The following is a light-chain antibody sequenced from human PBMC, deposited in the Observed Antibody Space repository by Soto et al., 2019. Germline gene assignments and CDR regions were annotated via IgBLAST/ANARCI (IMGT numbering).Light chain of an antibody. V-gene: IGKV3-15*01. CDR2: GAS. CDR3: QQYNNWHPLT. J-gene: IGKJ4*01. CDR1: QSVSSN. Sequence: EIVMTQSPATLSVSPGERATLSCRASQSVSSNLAWYQQKPGQAPRLLIYGASTRATGIPARFSGSGSGTEFTLTISILQSEDLAVYYCQQYNNWHPLTFGGGTKVEIK.